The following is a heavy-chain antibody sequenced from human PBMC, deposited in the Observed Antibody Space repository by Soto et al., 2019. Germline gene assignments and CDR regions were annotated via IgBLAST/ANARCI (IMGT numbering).Heavy chain of an antibody. CDR2: IYSDGST. D-gene: IGHD3-22*01. CDR3: ARDPYYDSSGYLASNGMDV. CDR1: GFTVSSNY. Sequence: LRLSCAASGFTVSSNYMNWVRQAPGKGLEWVSVIYSDGSTYYADSVKGRFTISRHNSKNTLYLQMNSLRAEDTAVYYCARDPYYDSSGYLASNGMDVWGQGTTVTVSS. V-gene: IGHV3-53*04. J-gene: IGHJ6*02.